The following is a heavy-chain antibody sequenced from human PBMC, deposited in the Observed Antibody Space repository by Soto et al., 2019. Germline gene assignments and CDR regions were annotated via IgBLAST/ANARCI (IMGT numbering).Heavy chain of an antibody. CDR1: GYSISSGYY. J-gene: IGHJ3*02. V-gene: IGHV4-38-2*01. D-gene: IGHD3-22*01. CDR3: ARAAPGHYYDSSVTRGAFDI. CDR2: IYHSGST. Sequence: KPSETLSLTCAVSGYSISSGYYWGWIRQPPGKGLEWIGSIYHSGSTYYNPSLKSRVTISVDTSKNQFSLKLSSVTAADTAVYYCARAAPGHYYDSSVTRGAFDIWGQGTMVTVSS.